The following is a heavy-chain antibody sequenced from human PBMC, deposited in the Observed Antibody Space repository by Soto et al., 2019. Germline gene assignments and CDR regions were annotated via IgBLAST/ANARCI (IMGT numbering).Heavy chain of an antibody. J-gene: IGHJ4*02. D-gene: IGHD3-10*01. CDR3: VRLGDS. Sequence: KSSDSLDLGXTVCSATMSIDEYHWGWIRQPPGKGLEWIGSVKSSGTYYNPSLRSRITVSVDTSNNQFSLNLRSVTAADTATYYCVRLGDSWGQGALVTVSS. V-gene: IGHV4-39*01. CDR2: VKSSGT. CDR1: SATMSIDEYH.